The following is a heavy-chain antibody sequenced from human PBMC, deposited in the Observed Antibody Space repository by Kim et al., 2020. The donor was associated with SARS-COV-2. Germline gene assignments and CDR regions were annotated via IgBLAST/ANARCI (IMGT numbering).Heavy chain of an antibody. V-gene: IGHV3-23*01. J-gene: IGHJ6*02. CDR2: ISGSGGST. CDR1: GFTFSSYA. CDR3: AKTRGDYGDYVFYYYGMDV. Sequence: GGSLRLSCAASGFTFSSYAMSWVRQAPGKGLEWVSAISGSGGSTYYADPVKGRFTISRDNSKNTLYLQMNSLRAEDTAVYYCAKTRGDYGDYVFYYYGMDVWGQGTTVTVSS. D-gene: IGHD4-17*01.